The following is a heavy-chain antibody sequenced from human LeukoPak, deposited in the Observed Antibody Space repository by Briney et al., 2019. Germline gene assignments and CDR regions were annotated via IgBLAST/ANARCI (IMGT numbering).Heavy chain of an antibody. CDR1: GFTFSSYS. CDR3: ARTLVGATRPYCFDY. CDR2: ISSSSSTI. J-gene: IGHJ4*02. Sequence: GGSLRLSCAASGFTFSSYSMNWVRQAPGKGLEWVSYISSSSSTIYYADSVKGRFIISRDNAKNSLYLQMNSLGAEDTAVYYCARTLVGATRPYCFDYWGQGTLVTVSS. D-gene: IGHD1-26*01. V-gene: IGHV3-48*01.